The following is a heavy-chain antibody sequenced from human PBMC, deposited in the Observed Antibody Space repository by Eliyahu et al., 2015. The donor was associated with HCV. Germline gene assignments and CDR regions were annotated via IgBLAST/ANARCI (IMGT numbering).Heavy chain of an antibody. V-gene: IGHV3-74*01. CDR3: VRDRPSFDP. CDR1: GFTFGNXW. CDR2: IDNDGAST. Sequence: EVQLVESGGGLVQPGGSLRLSCEASGFTFGNXWMHWVRQAPGKGPVWVSRIDNDGASTSYADFVRGRFTISRDNAKNTVYLQMNSLRVEDTAVYYCVRDRPSFDPWGQGTLVTVSS. J-gene: IGHJ5*02.